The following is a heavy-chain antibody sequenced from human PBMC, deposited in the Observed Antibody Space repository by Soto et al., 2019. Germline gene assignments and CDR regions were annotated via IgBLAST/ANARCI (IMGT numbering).Heavy chain of an antibody. CDR2: IIPIFGTA. V-gene: IGHV1-69*01. CDR3: ARDEPPVNYDFWSGYPPYYYYYGMDV. J-gene: IGHJ6*02. D-gene: IGHD3-3*01. Sequence: QVQLVQSGAEVKKPGSSVKVSCKASGGTFSSYAISWVRQAPGQGLEWMGGIIPIFGTANYAQKFQGRVTITADESTSTAYMVLSSLRSEDTAVYYCARDEPPVNYDFWSGYPPYYYYYGMDVWGQGTTVTVSS. CDR1: GGTFSSYA.